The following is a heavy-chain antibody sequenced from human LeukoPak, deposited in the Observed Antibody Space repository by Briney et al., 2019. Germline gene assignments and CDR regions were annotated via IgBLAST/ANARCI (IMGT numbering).Heavy chain of an antibody. Sequence: GGSLRLSCAASGLSFSSYAMSWVRQAPGKGLEWVSTISGSGGSTYYADSVKGRFTISRDNSKNTLYLQMDSLRAEDTAVYYCAKETQLWRGSFDYWGQGTLVTVSS. CDR1: GLSFSSYA. D-gene: IGHD5-18*01. V-gene: IGHV3-23*01. CDR3: AKETQLWRGSFDY. J-gene: IGHJ4*02. CDR2: ISGSGGST.